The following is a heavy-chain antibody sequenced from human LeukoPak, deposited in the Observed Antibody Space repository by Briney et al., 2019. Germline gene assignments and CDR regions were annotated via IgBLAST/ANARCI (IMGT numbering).Heavy chain of an antibody. CDR1: GGSISSGDYY. Sequence: PSGTLSLTCTVSGGSISSGDYYWSWIRQPPGKGLEWIGYIYYSGSTYYNPSLKSRVTISVDTSKNQFSLKLSSVTAADTAVYYCARESYYDSSGYIGGQGTLVTVSS. D-gene: IGHD3-22*01. CDR2: IYYSGST. V-gene: IGHV4-30-4*01. J-gene: IGHJ4*02. CDR3: ARESYYDSSGYI.